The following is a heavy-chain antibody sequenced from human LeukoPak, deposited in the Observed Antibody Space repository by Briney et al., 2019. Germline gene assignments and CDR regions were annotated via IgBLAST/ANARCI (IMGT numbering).Heavy chain of an antibody. CDR1: GGSISSGGYY. V-gene: IGHV4-31*03. CDR3: ASGREWELPYFDY. Sequence: KASETLSLTCTVSGGSISSGGYYWSWIRQHPGKGLEWIGYIYYSGSTYYNPSLKSRVTISVDTSKNQFSLKLSSVTAADTAVYYCASGREWELPYFDYWGQGTLVTVSS. J-gene: IGHJ4*02. D-gene: IGHD1-26*01. CDR2: IYYSGST.